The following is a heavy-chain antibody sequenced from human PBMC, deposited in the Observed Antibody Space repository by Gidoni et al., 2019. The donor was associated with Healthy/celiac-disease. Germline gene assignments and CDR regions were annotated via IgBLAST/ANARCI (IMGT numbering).Heavy chain of an antibody. CDR2: ISYDGSNK. J-gene: IGHJ4*02. CDR1: GFTFSSYG. D-gene: IGHD6-19*01. V-gene: IGHV3-30*18. CDR3: AKTRPRMIAVAGIVDY. Sequence: QVQLVESGGGVVQPGRSLRLSCAASGFTFSSYGMHWVRQAPGKGLEWVAVISYDGSNKYYADSVKGRFTISRDNSKNTLYLQMNSLRAEDTAVYYCAKTRPRMIAVAGIVDYWGQGTLVTVSS.